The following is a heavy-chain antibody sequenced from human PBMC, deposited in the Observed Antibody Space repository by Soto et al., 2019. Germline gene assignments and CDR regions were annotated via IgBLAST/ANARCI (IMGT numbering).Heavy chain of an antibody. Sequence: QVQLVQSGAEVKKPGSSVKVSCKASGGTFSSYAISWVRQAPGQGLEWMGGIIPIFGTANYAQKFQGRVTITADESTSSAYMELSSLRSEDTAVYYCAREGGSGSYRYYGMDVWGQGTTVTVSS. J-gene: IGHJ6*02. CDR1: GGTFSSYA. CDR2: IIPIFGTA. CDR3: AREGGSGSYRYYGMDV. D-gene: IGHD3-10*01. V-gene: IGHV1-69*12.